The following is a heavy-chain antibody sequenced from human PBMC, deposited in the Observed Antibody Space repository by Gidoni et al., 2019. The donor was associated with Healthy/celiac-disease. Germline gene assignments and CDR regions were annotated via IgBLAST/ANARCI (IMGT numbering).Heavy chain of an antibody. V-gene: IGHV4-39*01. Sequence: QLQLQESGPGLVKPSATLSPTCTVPGGSISSSSYYWGGIRQPPGKGLEWIGSIYYSGSTYYNPSLKSRVTISVDTSKNQFSLKLSSVTAADTAVYYCARRGVIPNWFDPWGQGTLVTVSS. D-gene: IGHD3-10*01. CDR2: IYYSGST. CDR3: ARRGVIPNWFDP. J-gene: IGHJ5*02. CDR1: GGSISSSSYY.